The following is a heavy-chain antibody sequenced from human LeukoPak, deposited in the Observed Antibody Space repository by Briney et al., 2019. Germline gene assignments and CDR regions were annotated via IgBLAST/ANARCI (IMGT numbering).Heavy chain of an antibody. J-gene: IGHJ4*02. Sequence: PGRSLRLSCAASGFTFDDYAMHWVRQAPGKGLEWVSGISWNSGSIGYADSVKGRFTISRDNGKNSLYLQMNSLRAEDTALYYCAKDYYDSSGYYHFDYWGQGTLVTVSS. V-gene: IGHV3-9*01. CDR3: AKDYYDSSGYYHFDY. CDR2: ISWNSGSI. D-gene: IGHD3-22*01. CDR1: GFTFDDYA.